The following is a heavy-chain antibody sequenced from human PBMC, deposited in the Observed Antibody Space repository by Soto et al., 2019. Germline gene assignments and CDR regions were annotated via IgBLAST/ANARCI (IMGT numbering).Heavy chain of an antibody. CDR1: GGSISSGGYS. D-gene: IGHD2-15*01. CDR3: ARSRYCSGGSCYGKNWFDP. CDR2: IYHSGST. V-gene: IGHV4-30-2*01. J-gene: IGHJ5*02. Sequence: SETLSLTCAVSGGSISSGGYSWSWIRQPPGKGLEWIGNIYHSGSTYYNPSLKSRVTISVDRSKNQFSLKLSSVTAADTAVYYCARSRYCSGGSCYGKNWFDPWGQGTLVTVSS.